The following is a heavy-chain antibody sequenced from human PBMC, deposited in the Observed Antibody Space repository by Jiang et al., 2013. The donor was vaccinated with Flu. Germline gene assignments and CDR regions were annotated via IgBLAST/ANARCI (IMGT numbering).Heavy chain of an antibody. V-gene: IGHV4-59*01. Sequence: VTISVDTSKNQFSLKLSSVTAADTAVYYCARVQYSGSSRYYFDSWGQGTLVTVSS. CDR3: ARVQYSGSSRYYFDS. D-gene: IGHD1-26*01. J-gene: IGHJ4*02.